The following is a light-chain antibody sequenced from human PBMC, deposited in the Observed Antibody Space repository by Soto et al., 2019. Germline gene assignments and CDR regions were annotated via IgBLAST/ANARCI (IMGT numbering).Light chain of an antibody. CDR3: QQCYSTPRT. CDR2: WAS. J-gene: IGKJ1*01. Sequence: DIVMTQSPDSVAVSLGERATINCKSSQSVLYSSNNKNCLAWYQQKPGQPPKLLIYWASTRESGVPDRFSGSGSGTDFTLTISSLQAEDVAVYYCQQCYSTPRTFGQGTKVEIK. CDR1: QSVLYSSNNKNC. V-gene: IGKV4-1*01.